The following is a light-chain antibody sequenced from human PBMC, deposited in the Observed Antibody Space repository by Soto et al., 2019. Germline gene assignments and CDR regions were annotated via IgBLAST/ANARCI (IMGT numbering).Light chain of an antibody. J-gene: IGKJ4*01. Sequence: DIQMTQSPSTLSASVGDRVTITCRASQSISSWLAWYQQKPGKAPKLLIYATSTLQSGVPSRFSGSGSGTDFTLTINSLQPEDVGTYYCQKYNSAPLTFGGGTKVEIK. V-gene: IGKV1-27*01. CDR1: QSISSW. CDR2: ATS. CDR3: QKYNSAPLT.